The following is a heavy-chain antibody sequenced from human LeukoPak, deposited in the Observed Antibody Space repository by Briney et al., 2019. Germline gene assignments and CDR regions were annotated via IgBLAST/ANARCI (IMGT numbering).Heavy chain of an antibody. Sequence: SETLSLTCTVSGGSISSYYWSWIRQPPGKGLEWIGYIYYSGSTNYNPSLKSRVTISVDTSKNQFSLKLSSVTAADTAVYYCARGGEIAARYYYYYMDVWGKGTTVTVSS. CDR1: GGSISSYY. V-gene: IGHV4-59*01. J-gene: IGHJ6*03. D-gene: IGHD6-6*01. CDR3: ARGGEIAARYYYYYMDV. CDR2: IYYSGST.